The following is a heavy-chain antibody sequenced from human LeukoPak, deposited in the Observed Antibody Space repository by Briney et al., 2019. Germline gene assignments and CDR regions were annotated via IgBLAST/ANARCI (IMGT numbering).Heavy chain of an antibody. V-gene: IGHV1-46*01. CDR1: GYTFTSYY. CDR3: ARDILIAVASNNWFDP. J-gene: IGHJ5*02. CDR2: INPSGGST. D-gene: IGHD6-19*01. Sequence: ASVKVSCKASGYTFTSYYMHWVRQAPGQGLEWMGIINPSGGSTSYAQKFQGRVTMTRDMSTSTVYMELSSLRSEDTAVYYCARDILIAVASNNWFDPWGQGTLVTVSS.